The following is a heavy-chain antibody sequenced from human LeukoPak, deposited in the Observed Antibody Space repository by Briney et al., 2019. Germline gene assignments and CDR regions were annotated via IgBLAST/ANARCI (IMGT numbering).Heavy chain of an antibody. V-gene: IGHV3-23*01. J-gene: IGHJ4*02. CDR2: ISGGAYST. CDR1: GFTFSSYA. Sequence: PGGSLRLSCAASGFTFSSYAMYWVRQAPGKGLEWVSAISGGAYSTYYADSVKGRFTISRDNSKNTLYLQMNSLRAEDTAVYYCAKARGYCSGGSCYWFDYWGQGTLVTVSS. CDR3: AKARGYCSGGSCYWFDY. D-gene: IGHD2-15*01.